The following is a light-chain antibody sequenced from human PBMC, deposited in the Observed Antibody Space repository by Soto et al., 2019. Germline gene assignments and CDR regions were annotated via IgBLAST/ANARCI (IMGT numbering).Light chain of an antibody. CDR2: EVT. V-gene: IGLV2-8*01. CDR3: SSYAGSNNRYV. J-gene: IGLJ1*01. Sequence: QSALTQPPSASGSPGQSVTISCTGTRSDVGGYNFVSWYQQHPGKAPKLIIYEVTKRPSGVPDRFSGSKSGNTASLTVSGLQADDAAHYYCSSYAGSNNRYVFGTGTKLTVL. CDR1: RSDVGGYNF.